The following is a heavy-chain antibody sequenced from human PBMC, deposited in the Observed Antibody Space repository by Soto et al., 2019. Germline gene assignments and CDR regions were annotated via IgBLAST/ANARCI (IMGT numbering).Heavy chain of an antibody. Sequence: SLRLSCAASVFTFSSYAMHWVRHSPGKGLEWVAVISYDGSNKYYADSVKGRFTISRDNSKNTLYLQMNSLRAEDTAVYYCARRLLSGDYYYYGMEVWGQGTTFTASS. CDR2: ISYDGSNK. D-gene: IGHD3-10*02. J-gene: IGHJ6*01. CDR1: VFTFSSYA. V-gene: IGHV3-30-3*01. CDR3: ARRLLSGDYYYYGMEV.